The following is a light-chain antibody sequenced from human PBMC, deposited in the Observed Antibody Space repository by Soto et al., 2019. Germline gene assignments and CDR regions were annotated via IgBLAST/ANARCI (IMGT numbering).Light chain of an antibody. J-gene: IGLJ2*01. Sequence: QPASVSGSPGQSITISCTGTSSDVGDSNYVSWYQQYPGKAPKLMIYGVSNRPSGVSDRFSGSKSGNTASLTISGLQTEDEADYYCSSYRSSFTLVFGGGTKVTVL. CDR2: GVS. CDR1: SSDVGDSNY. V-gene: IGLV2-14*01. CDR3: SSYRSSFTLV.